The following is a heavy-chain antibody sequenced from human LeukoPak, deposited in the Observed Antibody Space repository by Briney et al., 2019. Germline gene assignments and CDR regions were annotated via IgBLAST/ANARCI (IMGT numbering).Heavy chain of an antibody. CDR3: AKGLYDNVWGSSL. Sequence: GGSLRLSCAASGFTFSSYGMHWVRQAPGKGLEWVAVIWYDGSNRYYADSVKGRFTISRDNTKNTLYLQMNSLRAEDTAVYYCAKGLYDNVWGSSLWGQGTLVTVSS. V-gene: IGHV3-33*06. D-gene: IGHD3-16*01. J-gene: IGHJ4*02. CDR2: IWYDGSNR. CDR1: GFTFSSYG.